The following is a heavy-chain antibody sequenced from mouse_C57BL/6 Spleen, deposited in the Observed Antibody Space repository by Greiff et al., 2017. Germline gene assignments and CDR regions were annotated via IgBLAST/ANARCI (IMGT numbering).Heavy chain of an antibody. CDR2: IWTGGGT. CDR1: GFSLTSYA. CDR3: ARNGDLYSNYYFDY. Sequence: VQLKESGPGLVAPSQSLSITCTVSGFSLTSYAISWVRQPPGKGLEWLGVIWTGGGTHYNSALKSRLSISKDNSKSQVFLKMNSLHTDDTARYYCARNGDLYSNYYFDYWGQGTTLTVSS. V-gene: IGHV2-9-1*01. D-gene: IGHD2-5*01. J-gene: IGHJ2*01.